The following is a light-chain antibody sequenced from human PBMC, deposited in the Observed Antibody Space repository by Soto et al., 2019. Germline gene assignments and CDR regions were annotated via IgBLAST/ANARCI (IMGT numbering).Light chain of an antibody. V-gene: IGKV3-15*01. CDR2: GAS. CDR3: QQYRSWPRT. J-gene: IGKJ1*01. CDR1: QSVDIN. Sequence: ETVLTQSPATLSLSPGERVTLSCRASQSVDINLAWYQQKPGQAPRLLIYGASNRATDMPGRFSGRGAGAEFTLTISSLQSEDFAVYYCQQYRSWPRTFGQGTRVDIK.